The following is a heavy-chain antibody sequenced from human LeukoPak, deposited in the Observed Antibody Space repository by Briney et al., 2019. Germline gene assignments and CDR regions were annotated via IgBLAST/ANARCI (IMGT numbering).Heavy chain of an antibody. Sequence: GGSLRLSCAASGFTFSSDAMSWDRQAPGKGLEGVSAISGSGGRTYYADSVKGRFTISRDNSKNTLYLQMNSLGAEDSAVYYCAKQDYDFWSGYSTGLWGRPDWLDPWGQGTLVTVSS. CDR2: ISGSGGRT. CDR1: GFTFSSDA. CDR3: AKQDYDFWSGYSTGLWGRPDWLDP. V-gene: IGHV3-23*01. D-gene: IGHD3-3*01. J-gene: IGHJ5*02.